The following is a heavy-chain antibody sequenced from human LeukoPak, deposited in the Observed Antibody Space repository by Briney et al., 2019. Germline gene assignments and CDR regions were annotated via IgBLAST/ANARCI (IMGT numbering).Heavy chain of an antibody. J-gene: IGHJ4*02. CDR3: ARGLSTIFVPATACLDF. CDR2: INPNSGDT. D-gene: IGHD3-3*01. Sequence: ASVKVSCKASGYTFTSYYIHWVRQAPGQGLEWMGRINPNSGDTNYAQKFQGRVTMTRDTSINTAYMELSRLTSDDTAVYYCARGLSTIFVPATACLDFWGQGTLVTVSS. V-gene: IGHV1-2*06. CDR1: GYTFTSYY.